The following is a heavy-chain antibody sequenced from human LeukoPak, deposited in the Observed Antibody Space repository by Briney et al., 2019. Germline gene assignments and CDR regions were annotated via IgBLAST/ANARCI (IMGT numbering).Heavy chain of an antibody. D-gene: IGHD6-19*01. Sequence: GGSLRLSCAASGFTFSSYAMSWVRQAPGKGLEWVSAISGSGGSTYYADSVKGRFTISRDNSKNTLYLQMNSLRAEDTAVYCCAKDPQQWLVQGFDPWGQGTLVTVSS. V-gene: IGHV3-23*01. CDR1: GFTFSSYA. CDR2: ISGSGGST. CDR3: AKDPQQWLVQGFDP. J-gene: IGHJ5*02.